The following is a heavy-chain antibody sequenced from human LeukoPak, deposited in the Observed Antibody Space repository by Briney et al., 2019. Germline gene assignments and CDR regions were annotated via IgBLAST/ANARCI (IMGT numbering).Heavy chain of an antibody. CDR3: ARATSRYGSGRYFDY. CDR1: GGSISSYY. J-gene: IGHJ4*02. CDR2: IYYSGST. D-gene: IGHD3-10*01. V-gene: IGHV4-59*08. Sequence: SETLSLTCTVSGGSISSYYWSWIRQPPGKGLEWIGYIYYSGSTNYNPSLKSRVTISVDTSKNQFSLKLSSVTAADTAVYYCARATSRYGSGRYFDYWGQGTLVTVSS.